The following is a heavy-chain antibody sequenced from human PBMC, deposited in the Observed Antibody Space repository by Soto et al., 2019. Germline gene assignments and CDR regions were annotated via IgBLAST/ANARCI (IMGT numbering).Heavy chain of an antibody. J-gene: IGHJ5*02. CDR2: ISSNGDST. D-gene: IGHD4-17*01. V-gene: IGHV3-64D*06. CDR1: GFTFSMFS. CDR3: VHPRSTVQIPPT. Sequence: PVGSLRLSCSASGFTFSMFSMHWVRQAPGKGLEYVSGISSNGDSTYYADSVKGRFTISRDNSKNTLYLQMSSLRAVDTAVYYCVHPRSTVQIPPTWGQGTLVTVS.